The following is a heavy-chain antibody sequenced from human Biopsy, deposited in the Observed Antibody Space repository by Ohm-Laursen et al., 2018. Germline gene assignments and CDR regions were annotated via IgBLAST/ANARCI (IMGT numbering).Heavy chain of an antibody. D-gene: IGHD1-26*01. Sequence: SQTLSFTCTVFGGSITRGGYYWNWIRKHPEKGLEWIGYIYYTGSTNYNPSLKSRFTISVDTSMNHLSLRLTSVTAADTAVYYCARHAPSYSGSYWRYFDLWGRGTLVTVSS. V-gene: IGHV4-31*03. CDR1: GGSITRGGYY. CDR2: IYYTGST. J-gene: IGHJ2*01. CDR3: ARHAPSYSGSYWRYFDL.